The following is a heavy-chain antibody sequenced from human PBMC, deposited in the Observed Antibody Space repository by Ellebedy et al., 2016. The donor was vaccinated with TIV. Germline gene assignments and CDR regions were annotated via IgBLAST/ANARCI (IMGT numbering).Heavy chain of an antibody. Sequence: AASVKVSCKVSGYIVTELSMHWVRQAPGKGPEWMGGFDPEEGETIYAQKFQGRITMTEETSTDTAYMELSSLRSEDKAVYSCASLPLYYNTLTGYHRFDYWGQGTTVTVSS. J-gene: IGHJ4*03. D-gene: IGHD3-9*01. V-gene: IGHV1-24*01. CDR2: FDPEEGET. CDR1: GYIVTELS. CDR3: ASLPLYYNTLTGYHRFDY.